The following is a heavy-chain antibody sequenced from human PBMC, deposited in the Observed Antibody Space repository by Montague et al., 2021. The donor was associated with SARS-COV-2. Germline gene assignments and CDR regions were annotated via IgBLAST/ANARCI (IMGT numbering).Heavy chain of an antibody. CDR2: INHSGST. CDR1: GGSFSGYY. Sequence: SETLSLTCAVYGGSFSGYYWSWIRQPPGKGLEWIGEINHSGSTNYNPSLKSRVTISVDTSKNQFSLKLSSMTAADTAVYYCARQVGTMIVVVIIKLRYYFDYWGQGTLVTVSS. J-gene: IGHJ4*02. D-gene: IGHD3-22*01. V-gene: IGHV4-34*01. CDR3: ARQVGTMIVVVIIKLRYYFDY.